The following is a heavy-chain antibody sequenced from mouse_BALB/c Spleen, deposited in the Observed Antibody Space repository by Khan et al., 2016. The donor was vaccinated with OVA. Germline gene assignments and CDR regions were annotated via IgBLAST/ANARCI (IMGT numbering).Heavy chain of an antibody. J-gene: IGHJ1*01. Sequence: QIQLVQSGPELKKPGETVKISCKASGYTFTNYGMNWVKQAPGKGLKWIGRINTYTGEPTYADDFKGRFAFSLETSASTAYLQINNLQNEATATYLCARVKPDWCFYVWGARTTGNVSS. CDR3: ARVKPDWCFYV. CDR1: GYTFTNYG. V-gene: IGHV9-3-1*01. CDR2: INTYTGEP.